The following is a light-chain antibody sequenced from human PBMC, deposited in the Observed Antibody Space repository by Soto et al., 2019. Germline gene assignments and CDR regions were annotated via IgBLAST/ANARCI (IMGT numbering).Light chain of an antibody. CDR1: SGHNTYI. J-gene: IGLJ3*02. Sequence: QSVLTQSSSASASLGSSVKLTCILSSGHNTYIIAWHQQQPGKAPRFLMTLDRSGSYNRGSGVPDRFSGSSSRADRYLTISNLQFEDEGDYYCETWYSNTHKVFGGGTKLTVL. CDR2: LDRSGSY. CDR3: ETWYSNTHKV. V-gene: IGLV4-60*02.